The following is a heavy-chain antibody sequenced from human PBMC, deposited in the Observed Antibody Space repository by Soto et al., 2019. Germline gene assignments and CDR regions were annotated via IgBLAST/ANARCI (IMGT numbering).Heavy chain of an antibody. CDR3: AKLTESYYNSGASPNDGSDI. CDR2: ISHDGSNK. D-gene: IGHD3-10*01. V-gene: IGHV3-30*18. J-gene: IGHJ3*02. CDR1: GATVCIYG. Sequence: GGSLRLSCAAAGATVCIYGMDWVRQAPGKGLEGVAVISHDGSNKYYADSVTGRFTLSRDNAKTTLYLQMNSLRAEDTAVYYCAKLTESYYNSGASPNDGSDIWGQGTMVTVSS.